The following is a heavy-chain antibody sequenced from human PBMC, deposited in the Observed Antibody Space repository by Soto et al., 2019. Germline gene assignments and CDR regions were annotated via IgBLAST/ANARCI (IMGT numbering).Heavy chain of an antibody. Sequence: PGGSLRLSCAASGFTFSSYAMSWVRQAPGKGLEWVSAISGSGGSTYYADSVKGRFTISRDNSKNTLYLQMNSLRAEDMAVYYCAKYGGGYKSYGSGSYYNPGDYFDYWGQGTLVTVSS. CDR2: ISGSGGST. CDR3: AKYGGGYKSYGSGSYYNPGDYFDY. J-gene: IGHJ4*02. V-gene: IGHV3-23*01. D-gene: IGHD3-10*01. CDR1: GFTFSSYA.